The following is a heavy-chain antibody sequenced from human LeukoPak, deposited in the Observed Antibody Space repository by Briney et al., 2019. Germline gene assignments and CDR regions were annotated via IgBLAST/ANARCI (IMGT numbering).Heavy chain of an antibody. D-gene: IGHD3-10*01. CDR2: INPSVGST. V-gene: IGHV1-46*01. J-gene: IGHJ4*02. Sequence: ASLKVSSTASGYTFTIYNMHCGRHAPLEGGEWMGVINPSVGSTSYTQNLQGRVTITRNTSTSTVYMELSSMGYEDTGVHYCARSGYGSGRRKGGTFDYWGQGNLVPVS. CDR1: GYTFTIYN. CDR3: ARSGYGSGRRKGGTFDY.